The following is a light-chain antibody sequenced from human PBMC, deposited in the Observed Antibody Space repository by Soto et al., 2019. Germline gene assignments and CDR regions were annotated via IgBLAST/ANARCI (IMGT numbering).Light chain of an antibody. CDR3: AAWDDSLSGSFV. J-gene: IGLJ1*01. CDR2: RNN. V-gene: IGLV1-47*01. CDR1: SSNIGSNY. Sequence: QSVLTQPPSASGTPGQRVTISCSGSSSNIGSNYVYWYQQLPGTAPKLLIYRNNQRPSGVPDRFSGSKSGTSASLAISGLRSEDEADYHCAAWDDSLSGSFVFGTGTKLTAL.